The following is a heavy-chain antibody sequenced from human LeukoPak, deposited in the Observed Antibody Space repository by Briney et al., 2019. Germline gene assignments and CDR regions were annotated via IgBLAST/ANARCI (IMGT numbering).Heavy chain of an antibody. Sequence: SETLSLTCAVYGGSFSGYYWSWIRQPLGKGLEWIGEINHSGSTNYNPSLKSRVTISVDTSKNQFSLKLSSVTAADTAVYYCARSGNAENYYDSSGYYYYFDYWGQGTLVTVSS. CDR3: ARSGNAENYYDSSGYYYYFDY. CDR1: GGSFSGYY. CDR2: INHSGST. V-gene: IGHV4-34*01. D-gene: IGHD3-22*01. J-gene: IGHJ4*02.